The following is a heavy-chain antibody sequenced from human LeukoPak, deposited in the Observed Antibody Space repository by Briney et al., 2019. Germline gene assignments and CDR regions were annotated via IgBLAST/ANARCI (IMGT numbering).Heavy chain of an antibody. CDR3: AKGGGWLYYFDY. V-gene: IGHV3-23*01. D-gene: IGHD4-23*01. CDR2: ISGSDSST. Sequence: PGGSLRLSCAASGXTFSRFTMNWVRQAPGKGLEWVSGISGSDSSTYYADFVKGRFIISRDNSKNTLYLQMKSLRADDTAVYYCAKGGGWLYYFDYWGQGTLVTVSS. J-gene: IGHJ4*02. CDR1: GXTFSRFT.